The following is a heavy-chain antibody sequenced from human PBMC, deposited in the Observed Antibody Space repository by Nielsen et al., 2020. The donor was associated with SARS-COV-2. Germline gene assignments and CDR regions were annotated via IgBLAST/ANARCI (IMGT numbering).Heavy chain of an antibody. CDR3: ARRPTVYYYHYMDV. Sequence: SETLSLTCAVYGGSFSGYYWSWIRQPPGKGLEWIGEINHSGTTNYNPSLKSRVTISVDTSKNQFSLKLSSVTAADTAVYYCARRPTVYYYHYMDVWGKGTTVTVSS. V-gene: IGHV4-34*01. CDR2: INHSGTT. J-gene: IGHJ6*03. D-gene: IGHD4-17*01. CDR1: GGSFSGYY.